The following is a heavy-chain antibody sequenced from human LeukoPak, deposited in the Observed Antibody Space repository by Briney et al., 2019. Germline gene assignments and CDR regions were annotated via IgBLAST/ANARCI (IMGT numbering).Heavy chain of an antibody. Sequence: GGFLRLSCAASGFTFSSYWMSWVRQAPGKGLEWVANIKQDGSEKYYVDSVKGRFTISRDNAKNSLYLQMNSLRAEDTAVYYCARQGGYSFPRYYFDYWGQGTLVTVSS. CDR2: IKQDGSEK. CDR1: GFTFSSYW. J-gene: IGHJ4*02. V-gene: IGHV3-7*01. CDR3: ARQGGYSFPRYYFDY. D-gene: IGHD5-18*01.